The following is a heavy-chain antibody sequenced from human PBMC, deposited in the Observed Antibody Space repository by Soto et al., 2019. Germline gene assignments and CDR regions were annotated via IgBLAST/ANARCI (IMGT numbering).Heavy chain of an antibody. V-gene: IGHV3-11*01. CDR3: VRGNFYYGMDV. CDR2: MSGSGDAI. J-gene: IGHJ6*02. Sequence: VGSVRLSCTTSGFTFSDYYMTWVRQAPGKGLEWISYMSGSGDAIYYADSVKGRFTISRDNAKNSLHLEMNSLRVEDTAMYYCVRGNFYYGMDVWGQGTTVTVSS. CDR1: GFTFSDYY.